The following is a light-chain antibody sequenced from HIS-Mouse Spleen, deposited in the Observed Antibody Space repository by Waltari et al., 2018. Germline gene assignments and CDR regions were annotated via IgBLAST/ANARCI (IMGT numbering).Light chain of an antibody. V-gene: IGKV1-5*03. CDR1: QSISSW. Sequence: DIQMTQSPSTLSASVGYRVTITCRASQSISSWLAWYQQKPGKAPKLLSYKASSLESGVPSRFSGSGSGTEFTLTISSLQPDDFATYYCQQYNSYTWTFGQGTKVEIK. J-gene: IGKJ1*01. CDR3: QQYNSYTWT. CDR2: KAS.